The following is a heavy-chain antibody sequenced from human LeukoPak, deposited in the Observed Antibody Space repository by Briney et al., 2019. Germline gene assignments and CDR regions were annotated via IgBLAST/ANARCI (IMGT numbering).Heavy chain of an antibody. J-gene: IGHJ4*02. CDR3: TRVGGAVGIYFDY. CDR1: GFTFGDYA. Sequence: GRSLRLSCTASGFTFGDYAMSWVRQAPGKGLEWVGFIRSKAYGGTTEYAASVKGRFTISRDDSKSIAYLQMNSLKTEDTAVYYCTRVGGAVGIYFDYWGQGTLVTVSS. V-gene: IGHV3-49*04. CDR2: IRSKAYGGTT. D-gene: IGHD3-16*01.